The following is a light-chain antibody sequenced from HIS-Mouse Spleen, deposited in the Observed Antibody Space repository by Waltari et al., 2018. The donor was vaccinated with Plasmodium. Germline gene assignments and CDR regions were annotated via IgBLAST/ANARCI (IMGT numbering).Light chain of an antibody. Sequence: SYELTQPPSVSVSPGQKARLTCAGDDFPKKSAYLYQQKSGQAPVLVIYEDSKRPSGIPERFSGSSSGTMATFTISGAQVEDEADYYCYSTDSSGNHRVFGGGTKLTVL. CDR3: YSTDSSGNHRV. CDR1: DFPKKS. CDR2: EDS. V-gene: IGLV3-10*01. J-gene: IGLJ3*02.